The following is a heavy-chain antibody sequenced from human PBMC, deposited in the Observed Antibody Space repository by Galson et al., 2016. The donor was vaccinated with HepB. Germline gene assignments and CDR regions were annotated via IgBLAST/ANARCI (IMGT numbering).Heavy chain of an antibody. CDR2: ISSSSTYI. J-gene: IGHJ6*02. D-gene: IGHD4-17*01. V-gene: IGHV3-21*01. CDR3: VRDGGDYGDYAGPYYYYGMDV. Sequence: SLRLSCAASGHTLTGYTMNWVRQAPGKGLEWVSSISSSSTYIHYADSVKGRFTISRDKAKNSLSLQMNSLRAEDTAVYYCVRDGGDYGDYAGPYYYYGMDVWGQGTTVTVSS. CDR1: GHTLTGYT.